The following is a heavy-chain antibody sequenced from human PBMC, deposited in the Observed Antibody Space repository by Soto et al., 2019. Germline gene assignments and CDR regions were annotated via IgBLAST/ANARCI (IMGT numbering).Heavy chain of an antibody. J-gene: IGHJ6*02. CDR2: INPNSGGT. CDR3: ARADNWNRHWSYYYGMDV. Sequence: XSVKVSCKASVYTFTGYYMHWVRQAPGQGLEWMGWINPNSGGTNYAQKFQGRVTMTRDTSISTAYMELSRLRSDDTAVYYCARADNWNRHWSYYYGMDVWGQGTTVTVS. V-gene: IGHV1-2*02. D-gene: IGHD1-20*01. CDR1: VYTFTGYY.